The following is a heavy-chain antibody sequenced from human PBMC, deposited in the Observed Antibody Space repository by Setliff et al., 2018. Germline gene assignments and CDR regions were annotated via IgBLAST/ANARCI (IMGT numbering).Heavy chain of an antibody. V-gene: IGHV1-2*06. Sequence: GASVKVSCKASGYTFNNYFLHWVRQAPGQGLEWMGRFHPYSGHTNYAQNFQGRVTMTMDASITTVYMELSRLRSDDTAVYFCARDGDILTAYYIYYYYMDVWGKGTTVTVSS. CDR1: GYTFNNYF. CDR2: FHPYSGHT. J-gene: IGHJ6*03. CDR3: ARDGDILTAYYIYYYYMDV. D-gene: IGHD3-9*01.